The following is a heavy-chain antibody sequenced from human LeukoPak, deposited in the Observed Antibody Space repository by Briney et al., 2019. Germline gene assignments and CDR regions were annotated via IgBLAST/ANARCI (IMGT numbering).Heavy chain of an antibody. V-gene: IGHV4-39*07. J-gene: IGHJ5*02. D-gene: IGHD3-3*01. CDR2: IFYSGST. CDR1: GGFISSSSYY. Sequence: SETLSLTCTVSGGFISSSSYYWGWIRQPPGKGLEWIGSIFYSGSTYYNPSLKSRVTISVDTSKNQFSLKLSSVTAADTAVYYCARGVYYDFWSGYWPTSEGNWFDPWGQGTLVTVSS. CDR3: ARGVYYDFWSGYWPTSEGNWFDP.